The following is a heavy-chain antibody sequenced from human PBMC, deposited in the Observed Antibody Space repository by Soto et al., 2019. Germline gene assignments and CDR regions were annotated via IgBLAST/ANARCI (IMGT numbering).Heavy chain of an antibody. CDR1: GFTFSYYA. CDR2: VNTDGTT. Sequence: EVQVLESGGDLVQPGGSLRLSCVASGFTFSYYAMTWVRQAPGKGLEWVSAVNTDGTTYYADSVKGRFSISRDNSKNTMYLQMSSLRVEDTAVYYCARSPVTVTTHVSLRGSWYFDPWGRGTLVTVSS. D-gene: IGHD4-17*01. CDR3: ARSPVTVTTHVSLRGSWYFDP. V-gene: IGHV3-23*01. J-gene: IGHJ2*01.